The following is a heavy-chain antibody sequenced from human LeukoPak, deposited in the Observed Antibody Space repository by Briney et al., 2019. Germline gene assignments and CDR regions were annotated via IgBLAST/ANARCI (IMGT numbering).Heavy chain of an antibody. J-gene: IGHJ5*02. CDR1: GGSMSSGDYS. D-gene: IGHD5-12*01. V-gene: IGHV4-30-4*07. CDR2: ISDSGST. Sequence: SETLSLTCAVSGGSMSSGDYSWTWIRQPPGKGLEWIGFISDSGSTYYTPSLRSRVTISLDTSKNQFSLNLNSVTAADTAVYYCARAIDSGSDTWGQGTLVTVSS. CDR3: ARAIDSGSDT.